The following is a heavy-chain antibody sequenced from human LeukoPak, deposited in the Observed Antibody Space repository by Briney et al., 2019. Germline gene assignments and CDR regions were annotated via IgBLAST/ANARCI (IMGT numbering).Heavy chain of an antibody. Sequence: SVKVSCKASGGTFSSYAISWVRQAPGQGLEWMGGIIPIFGTANYAQKFQGRVTITADESTSTAYMELSSLRSEDTAVYYCARVSGYCSSTSCRHLDPWGQGTLVTVSS. J-gene: IGHJ5*02. CDR2: IIPIFGTA. CDR1: GGTFSSYA. CDR3: ARVSGYCSSTSCRHLDP. D-gene: IGHD2-2*01. V-gene: IGHV1-69*01.